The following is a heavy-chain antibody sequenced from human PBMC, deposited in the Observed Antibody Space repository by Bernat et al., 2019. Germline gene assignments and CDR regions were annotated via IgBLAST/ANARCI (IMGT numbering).Heavy chain of an antibody. Sequence: QVQLVQSGAEVKKPGASVKVSCKASGYTFTSYDINWVRQATGQGLEWMGWMNPNSGNTGYAQKFQGRVTMTRNTSISTAYMELSSLRSEDTAVYYCARGRYCSGGSCYFSTFDYWGQGTLVTVSS. D-gene: IGHD2-15*01. CDR1: GYTFTSYD. J-gene: IGHJ4*02. CDR3: ARGRYCSGGSCYFSTFDY. CDR2: MNPNSGNT. V-gene: IGHV1-8*01.